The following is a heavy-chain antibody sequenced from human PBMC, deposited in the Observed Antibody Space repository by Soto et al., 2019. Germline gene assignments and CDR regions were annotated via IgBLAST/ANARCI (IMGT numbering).Heavy chain of an antibody. V-gene: IGHV3-30*18. J-gene: IGHJ4*02. CDR3: AKGGYSGYDYGDY. CDR1: GFTFSSYG. Sequence: QVQLVESGGGVVQPGRSLRLSCAASGFTFSSYGMHWVRQAPGKGLEWVGVISYDGSNKYYADSVKGRFSISRDKSRNTLYLQMNSLRAEDTAVYYCAKGGYSGYDYGDYWGQGTLVTVSS. D-gene: IGHD5-12*01. CDR2: ISYDGSNK.